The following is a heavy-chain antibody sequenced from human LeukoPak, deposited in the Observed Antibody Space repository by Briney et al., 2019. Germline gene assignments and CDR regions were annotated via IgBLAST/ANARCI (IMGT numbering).Heavy chain of an antibody. CDR2: VHYSGFT. V-gene: IGHV4-59*01. CDR1: GGSISGYF. D-gene: IGHD2-15*01. CDR3: ARYYCSGGTCYSFDY. J-gene: IGHJ4*02. Sequence: PSETLSLTCSVSGGSISGYFWSWIRQPPGKGLEWFGYVHYSGFTDYNPSLKSRVTISVDTSRNQFSLKLSSVAAADTAVYFCARYYCSGGTCYSFDYWGQGTLVTVSS.